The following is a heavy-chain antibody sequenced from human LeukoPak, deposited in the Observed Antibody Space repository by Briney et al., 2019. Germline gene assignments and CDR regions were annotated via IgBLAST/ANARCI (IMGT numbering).Heavy chain of an antibody. J-gene: IGHJ4*02. CDR3: AKESSASYYFDY. CDR2: IPYVGRNT. CDR1: GSTFSSNG. Sequence: GGSLRLSCAASGSTFSSNGMYWVRQAAGEGLEWEAFIPYVGRNTYYADSVKGRFTISRETSKNNLYLQMINLRAEDTAVYYCAKESSASYYFDYWGQGTLVTVSS. D-gene: IGHD3-10*01. V-gene: IGHV3-30*02.